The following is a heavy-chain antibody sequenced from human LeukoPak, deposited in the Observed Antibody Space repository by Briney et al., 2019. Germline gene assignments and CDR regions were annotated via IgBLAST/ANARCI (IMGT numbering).Heavy chain of an antibody. J-gene: IGHJ4*02. V-gene: IGHV1-2*06. CDR3: ARPNWNGYFDY. Sequence: ASVKVSCKASGYTFTGYFMHWVRQAPGQGLEWMGRINPNSGGTNYAQKFQGRVTMTRDTSISTAYMELSRLRSDDTAVYYCARPNWNGYFDYWGQGTLVTVSS. CDR1: GYTFTGYF. CDR2: INPNSGGT. D-gene: IGHD1-1*01.